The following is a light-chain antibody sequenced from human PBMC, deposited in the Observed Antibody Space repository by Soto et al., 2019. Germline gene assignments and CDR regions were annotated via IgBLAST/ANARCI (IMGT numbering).Light chain of an antibody. CDR1: QAIHSY. CDR3: QQRET. Sequence: DIQMTQSPSSLSASVGDRVTITCRASQAIHSYLNWYQQKPGKAPNLLIFATSTLQSGVPSRFSGSGSWTDFTLTISSLQPEDFATYYCQQRETFGPGTKVDIK. J-gene: IGKJ3*01. CDR2: ATS. V-gene: IGKV1-39*01.